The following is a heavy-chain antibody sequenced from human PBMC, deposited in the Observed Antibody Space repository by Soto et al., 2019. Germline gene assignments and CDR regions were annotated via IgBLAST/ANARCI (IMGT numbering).Heavy chain of an antibody. CDR3: ARTSGGTYYYYGMDV. D-gene: IGHD2-15*01. CDR2: INSDGSST. CDR1: GFTFSSYW. V-gene: IGHV3-74*01. Sequence: GGSLRLSCAASGFTFSSYWMHWVRQAPGKGLVWVSRINSDGSSTSYADSVKGRFTISRDNAKNTLYLQMNSLRAEDTAVYYCARTSGGTYYYYGMDVWGQGTTVTVSS. J-gene: IGHJ6*02.